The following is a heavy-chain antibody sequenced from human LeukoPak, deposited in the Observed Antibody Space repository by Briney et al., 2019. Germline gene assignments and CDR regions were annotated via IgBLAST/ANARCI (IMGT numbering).Heavy chain of an antibody. CDR1: GYTFTGYY. CDR3: ARDNYGSGSYYLGHYFDY. Sequence: ASVKVSCKASGYTFTGYYMHWVRQAPGQGLEWMGWINPNSGGTNYAQKFQGRVTMTRDTSISTAYMELSRLRSDDTAVYYCARDNYGSGSYYLGHYFDYWGQGTLVTVSS. V-gene: IGHV1-2*02. J-gene: IGHJ4*02. CDR2: INPNSGGT. D-gene: IGHD3-10*01.